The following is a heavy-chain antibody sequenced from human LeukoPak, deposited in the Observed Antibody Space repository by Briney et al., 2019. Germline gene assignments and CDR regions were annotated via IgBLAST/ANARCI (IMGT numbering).Heavy chain of an antibody. V-gene: IGHV1-69*04. D-gene: IGHD6-13*01. CDR2: IIPILGIA. J-gene: IGHJ4*02. Sequence: SVKVSCKASGGTFSSYAISWVRQAPGQGLEWMGRIIPILGIANYAQKFQGRVTITADKSTSTAYMELSSLSSEDTAVYYCARDRPGIAPDYWGQGTLVTVSS. CDR3: ARDRPGIAPDY. CDR1: GGTFSSYA.